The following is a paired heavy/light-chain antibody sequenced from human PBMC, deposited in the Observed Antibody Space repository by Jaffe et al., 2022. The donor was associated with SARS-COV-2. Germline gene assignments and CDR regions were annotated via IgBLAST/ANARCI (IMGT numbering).Heavy chain of an antibody. CDR3: ARDKAPYCSSTSCYYYGLDV. V-gene: IGHV3-7*01. D-gene: IGHD2-2*01. Sequence: EVQVVESGGGLVQPGGSLRLSCAASGFNFRIFWMTWVRQAPGKGLEWVANIKPDGGEKYYVDSVEGRFTISRDNAKNSLYLQMNSLRAEDTAVYYCARDKAPYCSSTSCYYYGLDVWGQGTTVTVSS. CDR2: IKPDGGEK. CDR1: GFNFRIFW. J-gene: IGHJ6*02.
Light chain of an antibody. CDR2: DVS. Sequence: EIVLTQSPATLSLSPGERATLSCRASQSVSSYLAWYQQKRGQAPRLLIYDVSNRATGIPARFSGSGSGTDFTLTISSLEPEDFAVYYCQHRTNWPALTFGGGTKVEIK. J-gene: IGKJ4*01. CDR1: QSVSSY. CDR3: QHRTNWPALT. V-gene: IGKV3-11*01.